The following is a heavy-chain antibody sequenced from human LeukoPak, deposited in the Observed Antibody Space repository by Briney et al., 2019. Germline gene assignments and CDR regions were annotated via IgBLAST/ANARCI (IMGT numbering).Heavy chain of an antibody. Sequence: SETLSLTCTVSGGSISSYYWSWIRQPPGKGLEWIGYIYYSGSTNYNPSLKSRVTISVDTSKNQFSLKLSSVTAADTAVYYCARGGYSRGQGSLFDYWGQGALVTVSS. CDR3: ARGGYSRGQGSLFDY. V-gene: IGHV4-59*01. CDR1: GGSISSYY. D-gene: IGHD6-19*01. J-gene: IGHJ4*02. CDR2: IYYSGST.